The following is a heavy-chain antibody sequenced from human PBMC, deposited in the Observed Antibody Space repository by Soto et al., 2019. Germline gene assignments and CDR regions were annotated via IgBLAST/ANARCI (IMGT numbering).Heavy chain of an antibody. CDR3: AEGRGYSSGWYDLTLFDP. Sequence: QVQLVQSGAEVKKTGASVKVSCKASGYTFTSYDINWVRQAPVQGLEWMGWMNPNRGNTGYAQKFQGRFTMTRNPSLGPAYMGLSSMRSEDTAVYYWAEGRGYSSGWYDLTLFDPWGQGTLVTVAS. CDR2: MNPNRGNT. D-gene: IGHD6-19*01. V-gene: IGHV1-8*01. CDR1: GYTFTSYD. J-gene: IGHJ5*02.